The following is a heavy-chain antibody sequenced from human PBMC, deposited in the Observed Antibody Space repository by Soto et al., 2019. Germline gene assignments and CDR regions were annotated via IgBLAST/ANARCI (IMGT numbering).Heavy chain of an antibody. CDR1: GYSFSNYC. V-gene: IGHV3-74*01. CDR3: ARQPFGTVTAVH. D-gene: IGHD2-21*02. CDR2: IDRDGYSS. Sequence: DVQLVESGGGVVEPVGSLRLSCVGSGYSFSNYCMHWVRQAPGGGLVWVSRIDRDGYSSTYAEPMKGRFTISRYNAKNSLYLQINSLRVDDTAVYYCARQPFGTVTAVHWGQGTLVSVSS. J-gene: IGHJ4*02.